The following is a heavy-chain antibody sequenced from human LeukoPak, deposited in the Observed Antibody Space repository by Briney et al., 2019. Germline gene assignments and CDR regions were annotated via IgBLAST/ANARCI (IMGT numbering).Heavy chain of an antibody. J-gene: IGHJ6*04. CDR3: ARSDGSRWNYYYYGIDV. V-gene: IGHV1-18*04. D-gene: IGHD6-13*01. Sequence: ASVKVSCKASGYPFTSYGINWVRQAPGQGLEWMGWISAYNGNINYAQKLQVRVTMTTDTSTSTAYMELRSLRSDDTAVYYCARSDGSRWNYYYYGIDVWGKGTTVTVSS. CDR2: ISAYNGNI. CDR1: GYPFTSYG.